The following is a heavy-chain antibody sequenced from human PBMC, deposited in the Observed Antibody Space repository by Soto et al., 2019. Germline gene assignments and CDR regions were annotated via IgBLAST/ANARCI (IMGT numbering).Heavy chain of an antibody. Sequence: QVQLVQSGAEVKKPGSSVKVSCKASGGTVSNSAISWLRQAPGQGLEWMGGIIPIFGPAIYARKFRGRVTITADESTSTASMELRTVRSEDTAVYYCGRGSSWSKFEYWGQGTLVTVSS. CDR1: GGTVSNSA. D-gene: IGHD6-19*01. J-gene: IGHJ4*02. CDR2: IIPIFGPA. V-gene: IGHV1-69*01. CDR3: GRGSSWSKFEY.